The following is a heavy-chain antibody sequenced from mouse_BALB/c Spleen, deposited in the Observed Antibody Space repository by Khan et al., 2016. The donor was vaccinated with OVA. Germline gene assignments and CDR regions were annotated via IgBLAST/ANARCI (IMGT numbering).Heavy chain of an antibody. CDR1: GFTFSSYG. Sequence: EVELVESGGDLVKPGGSLKLSCAASGFTFSSYGMSWVRQTPDKRLEWVATISSGGDYTYYPDSVKGRFTISRDNAKNTLYLQMSSLKSEDTAMYYCASHLTGSFAYWGQGTLVTGSA. CDR2: ISSGGDYT. V-gene: IGHV5-6*01. D-gene: IGHD4-1*01. J-gene: IGHJ3*01. CDR3: ASHLTGSFAY.